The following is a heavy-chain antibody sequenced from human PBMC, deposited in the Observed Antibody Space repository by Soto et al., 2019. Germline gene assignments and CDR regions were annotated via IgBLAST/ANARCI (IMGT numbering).Heavy chain of an antibody. J-gene: IGHJ6*02. CDR1: GFTFSSYG. CDR2: IWYDGSNK. D-gene: IGHD6-6*01. Sequence: GGSLRLSCAASGFTFSSYGMHWVRQAPGKGLEWVAVIWYDGSNKYYADSVKGRFTISRDNSKNTLYLQMNSLRAVDTAVYYCARDPQLAQYYYYYGMDVWGQGTTVTVSS. CDR3: ARDPQLAQYYYYYGMDV. V-gene: IGHV3-33*01.